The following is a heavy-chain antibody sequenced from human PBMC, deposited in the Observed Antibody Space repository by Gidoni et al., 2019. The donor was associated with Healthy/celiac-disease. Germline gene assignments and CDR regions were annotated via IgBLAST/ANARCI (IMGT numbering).Heavy chain of an antibody. CDR1: GFSLSTSGVA. J-gene: IGHJ4*02. CDR2: IYWNDDK. D-gene: IGHD3-22*01. CDR3: AHRRPEYYYDSSGYLFDY. V-gene: IGHV2-5*01. Sequence: QITLKESGPTLVKPTQTLTLTCTFSGFSLSTSGVAVGWIRQPPGKALEWLALIYWNDDKRYSPSLKSRLTITKDTSKNQVVLTMTNMDPVDTATYYCAHRRPEYYYDSSGYLFDYWGQGTLVTVSS.